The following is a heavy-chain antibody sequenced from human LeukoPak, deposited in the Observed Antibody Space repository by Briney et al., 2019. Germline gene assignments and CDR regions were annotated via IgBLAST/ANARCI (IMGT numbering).Heavy chain of an antibody. CDR3: ARVTGTAMVSYYFDY. V-gene: IGHV4-59*01. CDR2: IYYSGST. D-gene: IGHD5-18*01. CDR1: GGSIRSYY. J-gene: IGHJ4*02. Sequence: SETLSITCTVSGGSIRSYYWSWIRQAPGKGLEYIGYIYYSGSTNYSPSLKSRLTISVDTSKNQFSLKLSSVTAADTAVYYCARVTGTAMVSYYFDYWGQGTLVTVSS.